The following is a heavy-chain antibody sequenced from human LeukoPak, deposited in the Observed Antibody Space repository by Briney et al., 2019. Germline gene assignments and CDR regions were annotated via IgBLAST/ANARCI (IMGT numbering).Heavy chain of an antibody. CDR3: AKVTDSSGYFQSAY. D-gene: IGHD3-22*01. CDR2: IWYDGSNK. V-gene: IGHV3-33*06. Sequence: GRSLRLSCAASGFTFSRHAMHWVRQAPGKGLEWVAVIWYDGSNKYYADSVKGRSTISRDNSNNTLYLQMNSLRADDTAVYYCAKVTDSSGYFQSAYWGKGTLVTVSS. CDR1: GFTFSRHA. J-gene: IGHJ4*02.